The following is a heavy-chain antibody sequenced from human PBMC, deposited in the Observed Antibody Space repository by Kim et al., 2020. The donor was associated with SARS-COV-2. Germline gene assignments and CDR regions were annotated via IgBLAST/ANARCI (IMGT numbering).Heavy chain of an antibody. V-gene: IGHV3-30*04. CDR1: GFTFSSYA. CDR3: ARLNSSGYSPLGVLDY. D-gene: IGHD3-22*01. J-gene: IGHJ4*02. CDR2: ISYDGSNK. Sequence: GGSLRLSCAASGFTFSSYAMHWVRQAPGKGLEWVAVISYDGSNKYYADSVKGRFTISRDNSKNTLYLQMNSLRAEDTAVYYCARLNSSGYSPLGVLDYWGQGTLVTVSS.